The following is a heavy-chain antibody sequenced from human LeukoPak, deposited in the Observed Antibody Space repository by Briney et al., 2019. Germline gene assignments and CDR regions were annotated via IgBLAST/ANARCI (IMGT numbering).Heavy chain of an antibody. V-gene: IGHV3-23*01. CDR1: GFTFSSYA. D-gene: IGHD5-24*01. CDR2: ISGSGGST. CDR3: VKYTDDYSDY. J-gene: IGHJ4*02. Sequence: PGGSLRLSCAASGFTFSSYAMSWVRQAPGKGLEWVSAISGSGGSTYYADSVKGRFTISRDNSKNTLYLQMNCLRAEDTAVYYCVKYTDDYSDYWGQGTLVTVSS.